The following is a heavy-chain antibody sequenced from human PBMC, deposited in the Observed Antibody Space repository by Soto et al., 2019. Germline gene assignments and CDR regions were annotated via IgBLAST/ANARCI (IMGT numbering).Heavy chain of an antibody. Sequence: ASVKVSCKASGGTFSSYAISWVRQAPGQGLEWMGGIISIFGTANYAQKFQGRVTITADESTSTAYMELSSLRSEDTAVYYCARSYVGATTSGAFDIWGQGTMVTVSS. CDR2: IISIFGTA. CDR3: ARSYVGATTSGAFDI. CDR1: GGTFSSYA. V-gene: IGHV1-69*13. J-gene: IGHJ3*02. D-gene: IGHD1-26*01.